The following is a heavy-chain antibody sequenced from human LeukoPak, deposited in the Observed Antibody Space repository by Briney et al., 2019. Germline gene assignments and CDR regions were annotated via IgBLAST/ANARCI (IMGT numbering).Heavy chain of an antibody. CDR1: GGSFSGYY. CDR3: ALLVGATPYYFDY. D-gene: IGHD1-26*01. Sequence: SETLSLTCAVYGGSFSGYYWSWIRQPPGKGLEWIGEINHSGSTNYNPSLKSRVTISVDTSKNQFSLKLSSVTAANTAVYYCALLVGATPYYFDYWGQGTLVTVSS. CDR2: INHSGST. V-gene: IGHV4-34*01. J-gene: IGHJ4*02.